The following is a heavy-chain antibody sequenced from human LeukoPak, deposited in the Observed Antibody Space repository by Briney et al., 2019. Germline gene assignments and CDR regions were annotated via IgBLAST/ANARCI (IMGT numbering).Heavy chain of an antibody. D-gene: IGHD4-17*01. Sequence: SETLSLTCTVSGGSISSSSYYWGWIRQPPGKGLEWIGSIYYSGSTYYNPSLKSRVTISVDTSKNQFSLKLSSVTAAGTAVYYCARDLEGDTDYGDSRGYMDVWGKGTTVTVSS. V-gene: IGHV4-39*02. CDR1: GGSISSSSYY. CDR2: IYYSGST. CDR3: ARDLEGDTDYGDSRGYMDV. J-gene: IGHJ6*03.